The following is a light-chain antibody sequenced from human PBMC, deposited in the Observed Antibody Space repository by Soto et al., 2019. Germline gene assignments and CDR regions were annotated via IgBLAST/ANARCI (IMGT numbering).Light chain of an antibody. CDR3: MQSKQLPVT. J-gene: IGKJ1*01. Sequence: DIVMTHTPLSLSVTPGHPASISFMSSHSLLHSDGRTYLYWYLQRPGQPPQVLIYEVSNRFSGVPDRFSGSGSGTDFTLKISRVEAEDVGLYYCMQSKQLPVTFGQGTKVDIK. CDR2: EVS. CDR1: HSLLHSDGRTY. V-gene: IGKV2D-29*01.